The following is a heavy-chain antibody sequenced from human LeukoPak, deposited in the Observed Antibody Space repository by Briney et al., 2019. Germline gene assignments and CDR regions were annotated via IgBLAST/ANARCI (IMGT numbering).Heavy chain of an antibody. D-gene: IGHD2-2*02. CDR2: ISAYNGNT. CDR1: GYTFTSYG. J-gene: IGHJ4*02. V-gene: IGHV1-18*01. CDR3: ATRIEYCSSTSCYRNGFDY. Sequence: GASVKVSCKASGYTFTSYGISWVRQAPGQGLEWMGWISAYNGNTNYAQKLQGRVTMTTDTSTSTAYMELRSLRSDYTAVYYCATRIEYCSSTSCYRNGFDYWGQGTLVTVSS.